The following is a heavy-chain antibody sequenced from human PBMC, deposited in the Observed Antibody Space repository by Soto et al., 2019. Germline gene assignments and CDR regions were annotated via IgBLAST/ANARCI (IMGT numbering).Heavy chain of an antibody. CDR2: VTAYNGNT. V-gene: IGHV1-18*01. J-gene: IGHJ4*02. D-gene: IGHD4-17*01. CDR1: GYPFSALS. Sequence: QVQLVQSGSEVKKPGASVKSSCKASGYPFSALSLVWVRQAPGQGLEWMGWVTAYNGNTNFAQKFQGRVTITTDTSTSTAYMELRSLRSDDTPVYYCARPSTDNGDYGWSFPYWCQGTLVTGPS. CDR3: ARPSTDNGDYGWSFPY.